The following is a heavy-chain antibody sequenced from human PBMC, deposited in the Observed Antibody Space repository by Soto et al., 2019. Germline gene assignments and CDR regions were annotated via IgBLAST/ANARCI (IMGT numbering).Heavy chain of an antibody. CDR2: IYYSGST. J-gene: IGHJ3*02. CDR1: GGSISSSSYY. V-gene: IGHV4-39*01. Sequence: QLQLQESGPGLVKPSETLSLTCTVSGGSISSSSYYWGWIRQPPGKGLEWIGSIYYSGSTYYNPSLQRGVTIPVDTSKNQFSLKLSSVTAADTAVYYCARPYGYSGYAGDAFDIWGQGTMVTLSS. CDR3: ARPYGYSGYAGDAFDI. D-gene: IGHD5-12*01.